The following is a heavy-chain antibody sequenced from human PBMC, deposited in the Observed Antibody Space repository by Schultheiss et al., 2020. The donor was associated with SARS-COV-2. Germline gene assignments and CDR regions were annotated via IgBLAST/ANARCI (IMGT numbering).Heavy chain of an antibody. CDR1: GFTFDDYA. CDR2: ISWNSGSI. V-gene: IGHV3-9*01. CDR3: AKDITTGGSYDAFDI. J-gene: IGHJ3*02. D-gene: IGHD1-26*01. Sequence: GGSLRLSCAASGFTFDDYAMHWVRQAPGKGLEWVSGISWNSGSIGYADSVKGRFTISRDNAKNSLYLQMNSLRAEDTALYYCAKDITTGGSYDAFDIWGQGTMVTVSS.